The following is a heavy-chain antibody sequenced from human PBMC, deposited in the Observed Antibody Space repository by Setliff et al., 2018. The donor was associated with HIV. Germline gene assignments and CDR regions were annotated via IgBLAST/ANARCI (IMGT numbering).Heavy chain of an antibody. CDR3: ARGLSIFGVATPGFYSFMDV. CDR1: GGSITGHY. D-gene: IGHD3-3*01. Sequence: NPSETLSLTCTVSGGSITGHYWSWIRQPPGKGLEWIGYIHYSGGSNYNPSLKSRVSISLDTSKKQVSLKLNSVTAADTAVYYCARGLSIFGVATPGFYSFMDVWGKGTTVTVSS. V-gene: IGHV4-59*11. J-gene: IGHJ6*03. CDR2: IHYSGGS.